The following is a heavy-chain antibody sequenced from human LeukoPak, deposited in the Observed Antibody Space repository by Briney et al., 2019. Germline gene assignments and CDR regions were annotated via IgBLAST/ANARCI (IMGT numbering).Heavy chain of an antibody. CDR2: FSGTSTN. D-gene: IGHD6-19*01. J-gene: IGHJ4*02. V-gene: IGHV3-23*01. Sequence: GGSLRLSCAASGFTFSSYSMKWVRQGPGKGLEWVSTFSGTSTNSYADAVKGRVTISRDNSKNTLYLQMNSLRAEDTAVYYCAKLKQWQPQRYFFEYWGQGALVTVAS. CDR1: GFTFSSYS. CDR3: AKLKQWQPQRYFFEY.